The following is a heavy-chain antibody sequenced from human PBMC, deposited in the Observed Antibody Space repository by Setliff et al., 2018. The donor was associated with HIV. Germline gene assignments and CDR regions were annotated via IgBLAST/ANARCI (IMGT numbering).Heavy chain of an antibody. V-gene: IGHV3-48*01. CDR3: ARAGVVEGYYYYYYMDV. J-gene: IGHJ6*03. CDR1: GFTFDSYS. Sequence: SLRLSCATSGFTFDSYSIIWVRQAPGKGLEWVSYISGLGGGTIYHADSVRGRFTISRDDAEKSVYLQMNSLRAEDTAVYYCARAGVVEGYYYYYYMDVWGKGTTVTVSS. CDR2: ISGLGGGTI. D-gene: IGHD2-15*01.